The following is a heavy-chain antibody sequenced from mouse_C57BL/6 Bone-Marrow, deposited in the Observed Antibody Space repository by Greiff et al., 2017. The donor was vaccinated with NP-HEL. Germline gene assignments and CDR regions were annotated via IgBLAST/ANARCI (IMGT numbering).Heavy chain of an antibody. CDR2: IRYDGSN. D-gene: IGHD1-1*01. Sequence: EVQLQESGPGLVKPSQSLSLTCSVTGYSITSGYYWNWIRQFPGNKLEWMGYIRYDGSNNYNPSLKNRISITRDTSKHQFFLKLNSVTTEDTATDYGARGPYCYGSSPWFAYWGQGTMVTVSA. J-gene: IGHJ3*01. CDR3: ARGPYCYGSSPWFAY. CDR1: GYSITSGYY. V-gene: IGHV3-6*01.